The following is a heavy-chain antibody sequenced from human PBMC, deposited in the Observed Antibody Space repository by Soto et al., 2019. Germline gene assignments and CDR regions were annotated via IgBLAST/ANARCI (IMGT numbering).Heavy chain of an antibody. D-gene: IGHD2-2*03. CDR2: FYPGDSTS. V-gene: IGHV5-51*01. CDR3: ARIIGYCRNNDCSWTFDI. Sequence: PGESLKIFCKTSGYSFISYWVAWVRQKPGKGLGWMGTFYPGDSTSTYSPSFQGQVTISVDKSISTAYLHLSSLKASDTAMYYCARIIGYCRNNDCSWTFDIWGQGTTVTVSS. J-gene: IGHJ3*02. CDR1: GYSFISYW.